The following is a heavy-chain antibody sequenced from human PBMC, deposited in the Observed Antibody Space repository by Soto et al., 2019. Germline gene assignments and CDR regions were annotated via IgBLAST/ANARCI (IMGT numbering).Heavy chain of an antibody. J-gene: IGHJ4*02. V-gene: IGHV3-30-3*01. Sequence: GGSLRLSCAASGFTLSSYAMHWVRQAPGKGLEWVAVISYDGSNKYYADSVKGRFTISRDNSKNTLYLQMNSLRAEDTAVYYCARGQKYYYDSSGYYYDWGQGTLVTVSS. CDR2: ISYDGSNK. CDR1: GFTLSSYA. CDR3: ARGQKYYYDSSGYYYD. D-gene: IGHD3-22*01.